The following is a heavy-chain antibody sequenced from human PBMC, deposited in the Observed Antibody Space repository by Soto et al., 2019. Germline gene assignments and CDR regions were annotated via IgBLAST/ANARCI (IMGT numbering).Heavy chain of an antibody. Sequence: SETLSLTCTVSGGSISSYYWSWIRQPPGKGLEWIGYIYYSGSTNYNPSLKSRVTISVDTSKNQFSLKLSSVTAADTAVYYCARGGSSKGDYYYYGMDVWGQGTTVTVSS. J-gene: IGHJ6*02. CDR1: GGSISSYY. CDR3: ARGGSSKGDYYYYGMDV. V-gene: IGHV4-59*01. CDR2: IYYSGST. D-gene: IGHD6-6*01.